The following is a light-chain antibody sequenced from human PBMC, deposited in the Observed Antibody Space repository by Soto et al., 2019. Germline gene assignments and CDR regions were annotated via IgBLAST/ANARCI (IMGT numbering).Light chain of an antibody. CDR2: KAS. Sequence: DIQMTQSPSTLSGSVGDRLTITCRASQTISSWLAWYQQKQGKXPKXXIYKASTLKSGVPSRFSGIGSGTEFTINISSLQPDDGETYDGQHYNSYSEAFGQGTKVDIK. V-gene: IGKV1-5*03. J-gene: IGKJ1*01. CDR3: QHYNSYSEA. CDR1: QTISSW.